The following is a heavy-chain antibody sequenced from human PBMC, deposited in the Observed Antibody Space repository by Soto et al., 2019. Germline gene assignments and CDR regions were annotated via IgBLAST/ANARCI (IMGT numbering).Heavy chain of an antibody. CDR3: ARHPERIAESGWFDP. Sequence: EVQLVESGGGLVQPGGSLRLSCAASGFTFSSYSMNWVRQAPGKGLEWVSYISSSSSTIYYADCVKGRFTISRDNAKNSLYLQMNSLRAEDTAVYYCARHPERIAESGWFDPWGQGTLVTVSS. CDR1: GFTFSSYS. J-gene: IGHJ5*02. CDR2: ISSSSSTI. D-gene: IGHD6-13*01. V-gene: IGHV3-48*01.